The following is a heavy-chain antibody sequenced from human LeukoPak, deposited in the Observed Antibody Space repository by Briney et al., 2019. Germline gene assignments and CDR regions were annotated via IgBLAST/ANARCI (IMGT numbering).Heavy chain of an antibody. CDR2: INHSGST. CDR3: ARGSLHYYYDSSGYFDY. CDR1: GGSFSGYY. D-gene: IGHD3-22*01. V-gene: IGHV4-34*01. Sequence: SETLSLTCAVYGGSFSGYYWSWIRQPPGKGLEWIGEINHSGSTNYNPSLKSRVTISVDTSKNQFSLKLSSVTAADTAVYYCARGSLHYYYDSSGYFDYWGQGTLVTVSS. J-gene: IGHJ4*02.